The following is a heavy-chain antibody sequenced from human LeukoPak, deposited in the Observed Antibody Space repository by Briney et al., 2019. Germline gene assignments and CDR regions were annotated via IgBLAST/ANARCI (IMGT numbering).Heavy chain of an antibody. CDR1: GFTVSGNY. CDR2: ISSSSSYI. D-gene: IGHD3-10*01. CDR3: ARGITMVRGVIDYYDAFDI. J-gene: IGHJ3*02. V-gene: IGHV3-21*01. Sequence: PGGSLRLSCAASGFTVSGNYMSWVRQAPGKWLEWVSSISSSSSYIYYADSVKGRFTISRDNAKNSLYLQMNSLRAEDTAVYYCARGITMVRGVIDYYDAFDIWGQGTMVTVSS.